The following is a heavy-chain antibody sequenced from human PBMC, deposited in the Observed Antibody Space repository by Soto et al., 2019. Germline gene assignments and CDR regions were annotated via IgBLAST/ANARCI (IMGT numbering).Heavy chain of an antibody. V-gene: IGHV4-30-2*01. CDR3: ARVPDY. CDR2: MYHSGST. Sequence: SETLSLTWTVSGVSISDGDYYWIWIRQHPGKGLEWIGYMYHSGSTYYNPSLKSRVTISIDRSKNQFSLKLSSVTAADTAVYYCARVPDYWGQGILVTVSS. J-gene: IGHJ4*02. D-gene: IGHD2-2*01. CDR1: GVSISDGDYY.